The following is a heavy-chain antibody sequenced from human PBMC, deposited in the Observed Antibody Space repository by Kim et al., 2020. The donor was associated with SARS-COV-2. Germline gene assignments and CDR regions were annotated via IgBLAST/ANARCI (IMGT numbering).Heavy chain of an antibody. J-gene: IGHJ4*02. CDR3: AREWGY. Sequence: DGRERYYLPSVKGRFTISRDNAKNSLYLQMNSLGADDTAVYYCAREWGYWGQGTLVTVSS. V-gene: IGHV3-7*01. D-gene: IGHD1-26*01. CDR2: DGRER.